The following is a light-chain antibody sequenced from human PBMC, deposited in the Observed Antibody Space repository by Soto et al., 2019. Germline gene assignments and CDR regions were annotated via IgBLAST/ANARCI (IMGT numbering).Light chain of an antibody. V-gene: IGKV3-20*01. CDR3: QQYATSPIT. J-gene: IGKJ5*01. CDR1: QSVGRNY. Sequence: ENVLTQSPGTLSLSPGEIATLSFSASQSVGRNYLAWFQQKSGQAPRLVIYGASSRAAGIPDRLSGSGSGTDFTLTISRLEPEDFAVYYCQQYATSPITFGQGIRLEIK. CDR2: GAS.